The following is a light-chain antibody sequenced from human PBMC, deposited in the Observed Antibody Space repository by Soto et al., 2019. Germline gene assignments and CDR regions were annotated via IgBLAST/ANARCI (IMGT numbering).Light chain of an antibody. CDR2: DAS. Sequence: EIVMTQSPATLSVSPGERATLSCRASQSFSSYLAWYQQKPGQAPRLLIYDASNRATGIPARFSGSGSGTEFTLTISSLQSEDFAVYYCQQYHNWWTFGQGTKVDIK. V-gene: IGKV3D-15*01. CDR3: QQYHNWWT. CDR1: QSFSSY. J-gene: IGKJ1*01.